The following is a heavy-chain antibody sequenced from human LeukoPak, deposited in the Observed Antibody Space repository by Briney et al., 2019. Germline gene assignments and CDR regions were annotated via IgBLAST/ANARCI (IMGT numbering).Heavy chain of an antibody. CDR1: GGSFSGYY. Sequence: SETLTLTCAVYGGSFSGYYWSWIRQPPGKGLEWIGEINHSGSTNYNPSLKSRVTISVDTSKNQFSLKLSSVTAADTAVYYCASDYDILTGYDYWGQGTLVTVSS. D-gene: IGHD3-9*01. V-gene: IGHV4-34*01. CDR3: ASDYDILTGYDY. J-gene: IGHJ4*02. CDR2: INHSGST.